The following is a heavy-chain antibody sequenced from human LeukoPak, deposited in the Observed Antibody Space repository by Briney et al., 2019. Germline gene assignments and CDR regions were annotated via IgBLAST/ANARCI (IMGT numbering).Heavy chain of an antibody. CDR3: ARGSTALSRTYYYYYYMDV. V-gene: IGHV3-48*01. D-gene: IGHD5/OR15-5a*01. Sequence: PGGSLRLSCAASGFTFSSYSMNWVRQAPGKGLEWVSYISSSSSTIYYADSVKGRFTTSRDNAKNSLYLQMNSLRAEDTAVYYCARGSTALSRTYYYYYYMDVWGKGTTVTVSS. CDR1: GFTFSSYS. CDR2: ISSSSSTI. J-gene: IGHJ6*03.